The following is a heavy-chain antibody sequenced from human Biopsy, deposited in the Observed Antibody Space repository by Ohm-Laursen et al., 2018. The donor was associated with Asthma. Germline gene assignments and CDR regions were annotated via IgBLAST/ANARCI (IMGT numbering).Heavy chain of an antibody. D-gene: IGHD2-2*01. J-gene: IGHJ4*02. CDR2: ISSSSLYT. CDR3: ARVFDQEPLSFDY. CDR1: GFTFSNFA. V-gene: IGHV3-11*06. Sequence: SLRLSCAAAGFTFSNFAMTWVRQAPGKGLEWVSHISSSSLYTNYADSVEGRFTISRDNAKNSLYLQMNSLRANDTAVYFCARVFDQEPLSFDYWGQGTLVSVSA.